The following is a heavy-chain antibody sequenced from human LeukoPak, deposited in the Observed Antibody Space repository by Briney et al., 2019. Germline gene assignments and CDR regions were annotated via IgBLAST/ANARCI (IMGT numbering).Heavy chain of an antibody. D-gene: IGHD3-10*01. J-gene: IGHJ5*02. V-gene: IGHV2-70*01. CDR2: IDWDDDK. CDR3: ARLRTHYYGSGSRRDWFDP. Sequence: SGPTLVNPTQTLTLTCTFSGFSLSTSGMCVSWIRQPPGKALEWLALIDWDDDKYYSTSLKTRLTISKDTSKNQVVLTMTNMDPVDTATYYCARLRTHYYGSGSRRDWFDPWGQGTLVTVSS. CDR1: GFSLSTSGMC.